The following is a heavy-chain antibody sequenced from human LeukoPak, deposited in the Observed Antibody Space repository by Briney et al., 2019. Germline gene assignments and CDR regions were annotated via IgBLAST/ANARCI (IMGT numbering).Heavy chain of an antibody. CDR1: GFTFSSYG. D-gene: IGHD2-2*01. CDR2: IRYDGSNK. V-gene: IGHV3-30*02. Sequence: GGSLRLSCAASGFTFSSYGMHWVRQAPGKGLEGVAFIRYDGSNKYYADSVKGRFTISRDNSKNTLYLQMNSLRAEDTAVYYCAKDPSVGRLPGLYYWGQGTLVTVSS. CDR3: AKDPSVGRLPGLYY. J-gene: IGHJ4*02.